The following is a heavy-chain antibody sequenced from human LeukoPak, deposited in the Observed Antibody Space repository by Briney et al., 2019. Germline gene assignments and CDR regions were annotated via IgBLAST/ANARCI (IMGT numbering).Heavy chain of an antibody. J-gene: IGHJ4*02. Sequence: GGSLRLSCAASGFTFSTYAMSWVRQAPGKGLEWVSAIRSNGGSQYYAEPVKGRFTISRDNSKNTLYLQMNRLRAEDTAIYYCAGPRTLANDFWGQGTLVTVSS. CDR1: GFTFSTYA. CDR3: AGPRTLANDF. D-gene: IGHD1-1*01. CDR2: IRSNGGSQ. V-gene: IGHV3-23*01.